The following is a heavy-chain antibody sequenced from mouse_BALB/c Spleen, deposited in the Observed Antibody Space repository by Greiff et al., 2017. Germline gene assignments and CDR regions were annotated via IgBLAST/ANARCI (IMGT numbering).Heavy chain of an antibody. Sequence: EVQLVESGGGLVQPGGSLRLSCATSGFTFTDYYMSWVRQPPGKALEWLGFIRNKANGYTTEYSASVKGRFTISRDNSQSILYLQMNTLRAEDSATYYCARDKGGYDFDYWGQGTTLTVSS. D-gene: IGHD2-2*01. CDR3: ARDKGGYDFDY. CDR2: IRNKANGYTT. CDR1: GFTFTDYY. V-gene: IGHV7-3*02. J-gene: IGHJ2*01.